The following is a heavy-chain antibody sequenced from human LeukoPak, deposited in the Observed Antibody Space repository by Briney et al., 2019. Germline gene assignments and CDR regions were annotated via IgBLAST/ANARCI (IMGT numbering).Heavy chain of an antibody. CDR2: INRGGDMI. CDR1: GFSFNYNF. D-gene: IGHD3-10*01. CDR3: ARGAYGWTFNP. Sequence: GGSLRLSHSVSGFSFNYNFMGWIRPPPPKDLPWVSYINRGGDMIYYSDAVKGRFSISRDNSKRSLYLQMNRLRVDDTAVYYCARGAYGWTFNPWGQGTLVSVSS. J-gene: IGHJ5*02. V-gene: IGHV3-11*01.